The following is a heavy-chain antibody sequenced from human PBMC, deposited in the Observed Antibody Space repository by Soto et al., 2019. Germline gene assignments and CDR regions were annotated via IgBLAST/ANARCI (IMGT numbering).Heavy chain of an antibody. D-gene: IGHD2-21*02. CDR2: IYYSGRT. CDR3: ASVIGCDSEDSFDY. Sequence: QAQLQESGPGLVKPLQTLSLTCTVSGVSLSSVGYYWGWLRQHPGKVLEWIGNIYYSGRTYYNPSRKSRVIMSVDTSKNHFYLKLSSVTAADTAMYYCASVIGCDSEDSFDYWGQGTLVTVSS. CDR1: GVSLSSVGYY. V-gene: IGHV4-31*03. J-gene: IGHJ4*02.